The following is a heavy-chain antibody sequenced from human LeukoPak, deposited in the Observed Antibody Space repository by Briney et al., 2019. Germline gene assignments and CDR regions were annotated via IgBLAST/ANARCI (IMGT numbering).Heavy chain of an antibody. Sequence: ASVTVSCKASGYTFTSYGISWVRQAPGQGLEWMGWISAYNGNTNYAQKLQGRVTMTTDTSTSTAYMELRSLRSDDTAVYYCARDTDTAMVLNGAALDYWGQGTLVTVSS. J-gene: IGHJ4*02. CDR2: ISAYNGNT. D-gene: IGHD5-18*01. V-gene: IGHV1-18*01. CDR1: GYTFTSYG. CDR3: ARDTDTAMVLNGAALDY.